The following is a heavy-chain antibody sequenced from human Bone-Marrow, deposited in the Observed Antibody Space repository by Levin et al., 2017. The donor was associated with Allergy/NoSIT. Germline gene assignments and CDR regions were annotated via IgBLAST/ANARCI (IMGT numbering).Heavy chain of an antibody. J-gene: IGHJ3*01. CDR1: GFSFGSYG. CDR2: TSGGAAVT. V-gene: IGHV3-23*01. Sequence: GGSLRLSCAASGFSFGSYGMSWVRQAPGKGLEWVSGLSGSGEWVSGTSGGAAVTYYADSVKGRFTITRDNSNKMVYLQMNTLRVEDTAIYYCATSRSSGVYSSPHDAFDCWGQGTMVTVSA. CDR3: ATSRSSGVYSSPHDAFDC. D-gene: IGHD3-22*01.